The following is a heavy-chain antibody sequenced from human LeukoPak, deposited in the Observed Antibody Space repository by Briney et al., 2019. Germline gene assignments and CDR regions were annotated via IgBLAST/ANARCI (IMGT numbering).Heavy chain of an antibody. CDR3: ARHEALRGYDILTN. J-gene: IGHJ4*02. V-gene: IGHV4-34*01. D-gene: IGHD3-9*01. Sequence: SETLSLTCAVYGRSFSGYYWTWIRQTPGKGLEWIGEINHSGITDYNPSLKSRVTISVDTSKNQFSLKLSSVTAADTAVYYCARHEALRGYDILTNWGQGTLVTVSS. CDR1: GRSFSGYY. CDR2: INHSGIT.